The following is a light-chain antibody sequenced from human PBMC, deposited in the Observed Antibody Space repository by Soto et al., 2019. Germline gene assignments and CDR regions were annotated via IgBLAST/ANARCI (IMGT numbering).Light chain of an antibody. CDR1: QSVNSN. Sequence: EIVMTQSPATLSVSAGKRATLSCRASQSVNSNYLAWYQQKPGQAPRLLIYGISKRATDIPDRFSGSGSGTEFTLTISSLQPEDFATYYCQQHGQWPITFGQGTRLEIK. CDR2: GIS. J-gene: IGKJ5*01. CDR3: QQHGQWPIT. V-gene: IGKV3D-15*01.